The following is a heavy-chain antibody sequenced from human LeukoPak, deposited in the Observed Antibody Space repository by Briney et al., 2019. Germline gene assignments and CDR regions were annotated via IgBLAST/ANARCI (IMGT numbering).Heavy chain of an antibody. CDR2: INPTGGST. D-gene: IGHD4-17*01. V-gene: IGHV1-46*01. CDR3: ARGGENYGDSFDY. Sequence: ASVKVSCKASGYTFPSYFMHWVRQAPGQGLEWMGIINPTGGSTTYAQKFQGRVTMTRDTSTSTVYMELSSLRSDDTAVYYCARGGENYGDSFDYWGQGTLVTVSS. J-gene: IGHJ4*02. CDR1: GYTFPSYF.